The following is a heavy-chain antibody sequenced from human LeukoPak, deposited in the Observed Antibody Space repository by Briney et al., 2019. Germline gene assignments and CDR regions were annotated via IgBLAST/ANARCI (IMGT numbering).Heavy chain of an antibody. V-gene: IGHV4-39*01. Sequence: SETLSLTCTVSGHSISSPYYWAWIRQPPGKGLEWIGSIYYSGTTYYNPSLKSRVTISVDTSKNQFSLRLSSVTAADTALYYCAKHYMGSSYNHGLDCWGQGTLVTVSS. CDR2: IYYSGTT. J-gene: IGHJ4*02. CDR1: GHSISSPYY. D-gene: IGHD3-10*01. CDR3: AKHYMGSSYNHGLDC.